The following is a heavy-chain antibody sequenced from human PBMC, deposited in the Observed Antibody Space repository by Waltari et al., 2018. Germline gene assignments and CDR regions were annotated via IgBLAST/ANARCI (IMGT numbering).Heavy chain of an antibody. V-gene: IGHV1-69*13. CDR2: IIPILGTT. Sequence: VQLVQSGAEVTKPGSSVKVSCKASGGTFSSYALSWVRRAPGQGLEVMGGIIPILGTTNYAPTLKGRVTISADTSTSPSSLKLSGVTAEDTAVYYCAGNIPGCYCDWMGDWGQGTTVTVSS. CDR3: AGNIPGCYCDWMGD. J-gene: IGHJ6*02. CDR1: GGTFSSYA. D-gene: IGHD2-15*01.